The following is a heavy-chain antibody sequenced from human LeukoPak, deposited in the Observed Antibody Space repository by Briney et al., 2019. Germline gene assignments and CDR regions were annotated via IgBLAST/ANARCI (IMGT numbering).Heavy chain of an antibody. D-gene: IGHD6-13*01. CDR1: GGSISSYY. V-gene: IGHV4-4*07. J-gene: IGHJ6*02. CDR3: ARVSPIPAAGSSYYFAMDV. Sequence: SETLSLTCTVSGGSISSYYWSWIRQPAAKGLEWIGRIYRSGTTTYNPSFKSRVTMSLDTSNNQLSLKLTSVTAADTAVYYCARVSPIPAAGSSYYFAMDVWGQGTTVTVSS. CDR2: IYRSGTT.